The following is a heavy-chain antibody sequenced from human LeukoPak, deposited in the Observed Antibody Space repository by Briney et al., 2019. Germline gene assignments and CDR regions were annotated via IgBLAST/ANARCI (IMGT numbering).Heavy chain of an antibody. D-gene: IGHD1-26*01. V-gene: IGHV3-23*01. CDR2: ISGSGAST. Sequence: GGSLRLSCLTSGFTLSTNAMSWVRQAPGKGLEWISGISGSGASTYYADTVKGRFTISRDDSRNTLYLQMNSLRGDDTAVYYCAKDVGKWESLHFFDYWGQGTLVTVSS. CDR3: AKDVGKWESLHFFDY. J-gene: IGHJ4*02. CDR1: GFTLSTNA.